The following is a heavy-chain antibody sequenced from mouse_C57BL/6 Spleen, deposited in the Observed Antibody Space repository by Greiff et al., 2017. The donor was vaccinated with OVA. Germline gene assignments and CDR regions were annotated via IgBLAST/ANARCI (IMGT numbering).Heavy chain of an antibody. Sequence: QVQLKQSGAELVRPGASVTLSCKASGYTFTDYEMHWVKQTPVHGLEWIGAIDPETGGTAYNQKFKGKAILTADKSSSTAYMELRSLTSEDSAVYYCTRSVIITTVVGFDYWGQGTTLTVSS. CDR1: GYTFTDYE. CDR3: TRSVIITTVVGFDY. CDR2: IDPETGGT. V-gene: IGHV1-15*01. J-gene: IGHJ2*01. D-gene: IGHD1-1*01.